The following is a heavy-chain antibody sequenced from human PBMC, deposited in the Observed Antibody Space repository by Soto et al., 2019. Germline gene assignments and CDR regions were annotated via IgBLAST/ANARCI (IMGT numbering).Heavy chain of an antibody. Sequence: GVLRLSCAASGFTFSSYWMHWVRQAPGKGLVWVSRINSDGSSTSYADSVKGRFTISRDNAKNTLYLQMNSLRAEDTAVYYCARDPRNYYMDVWGKGTTVTVSS. CDR2: INSDGSST. V-gene: IGHV3-74*01. CDR1: GFTFSSYW. CDR3: ARDPRNYYMDV. J-gene: IGHJ6*03.